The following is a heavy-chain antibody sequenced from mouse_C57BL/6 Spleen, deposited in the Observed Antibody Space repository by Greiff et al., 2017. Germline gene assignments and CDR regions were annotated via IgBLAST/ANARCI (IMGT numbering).Heavy chain of an antibody. J-gene: IGHJ2*01. Sequence: QVQLQQPGAELVKPGASVKLSCKASGYTFTSYWMQWVKQRPGQGLEWIGEIDPSDSYTNYNQKFKGKATLTVDTSSSTAYMQLSSLTSEDSAVYYCARRNPYFDCWGQGTTLTVSS. V-gene: IGHV1-50*01. CDR2: IDPSDSYT. CDR3: ARRNPYFDC. CDR1: GYTFTSYW.